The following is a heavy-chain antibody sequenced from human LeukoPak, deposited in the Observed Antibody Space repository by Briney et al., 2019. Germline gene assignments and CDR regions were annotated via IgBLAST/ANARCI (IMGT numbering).Heavy chain of an antibody. D-gene: IGHD2-2*01. CDR2: IYPGDSDT. V-gene: IGHV5-51*01. CDR1: GYSFTNYW. CDR3: ARRGYCATTTCYRLFDY. Sequence: PGESLQISCKGSGYSFTNYWIGWVRQMPGKGLEWMGIIYPGDSDTRYSPSFQGQVTISADKSITTAYLQWSSLKASDTAMYYCARRGYCATTTCYRLFDYWGQGTLVTVSS. J-gene: IGHJ4*02.